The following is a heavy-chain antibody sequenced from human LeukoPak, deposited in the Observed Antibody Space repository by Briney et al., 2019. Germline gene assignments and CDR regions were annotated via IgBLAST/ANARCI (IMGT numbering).Heavy chain of an antibody. V-gene: IGHV4-30-4*08. CDR2: IYYSGST. D-gene: IGHD6-6*01. Sequence: LRLSCAASGFTFSSYSMNWVRQAPGKGLEWIGYIYYSGSTYYNPSLKSRVTISVDTSKNQFSLKLSSVTAADTAVYYCARVDSSSSGFDYWGQGTLVTVSS. J-gene: IGHJ4*02. CDR3: ARVDSSSSGFDY. CDR1: GFTFSSYS.